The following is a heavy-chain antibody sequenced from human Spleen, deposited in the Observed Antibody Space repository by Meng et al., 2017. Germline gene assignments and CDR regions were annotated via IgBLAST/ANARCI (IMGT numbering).Heavy chain of an antibody. J-gene: IGHJ6*02. D-gene: IGHD2/OR15-2a*01. CDR2: INHSGST. Sequence: SETLSLTCAVYGGSFSDYYWNWIRQAPGKGLEWIGEINHSGSTNYNPSLKSRVTISVDTSKNQFSLKLSSVTAADTAVYYCARGQKNIHYGMDVWGQGTTVTVSS. CDR1: GGSFSDYY. V-gene: IGHV4-34*01. CDR3: ARGQKNIHYGMDV.